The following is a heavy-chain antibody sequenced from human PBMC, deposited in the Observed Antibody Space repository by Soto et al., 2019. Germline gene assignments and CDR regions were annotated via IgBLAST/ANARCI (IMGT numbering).Heavy chain of an antibody. D-gene: IGHD3-10*01. CDR2: SYYSGST. CDR3: ARLSRGGSCGFDY. V-gene: IGHV4-59*08. Sequence: QVQLQESGPRLVKPSETLSLTCTVSGGSISSDYCSWIRQPPGKGLEWIGYSYYSGSTKYNPSLQSRVTISVDTSKSQFSLNLSSVTAADTAVYYCARLSRGGSCGFDYWDQGTLVTVSS. CDR1: GGSISSDY. J-gene: IGHJ4*02.